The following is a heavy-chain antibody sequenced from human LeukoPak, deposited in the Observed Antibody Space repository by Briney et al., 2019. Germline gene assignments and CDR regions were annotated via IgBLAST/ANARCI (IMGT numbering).Heavy chain of an antibody. CDR1: GFTFSSYA. D-gene: IGHD2-15*01. V-gene: IGHV3-23*01. CDR3: AKDQGIVVVVAGFDY. CDR2: ISGSGGST. J-gene: IGHJ4*02. Sequence: KSWGSLRLSCAASGFTFSSYAMSWVRQAPGKGLEWVSAISGSGGSTYYADSVKGRFTISRDNSKNTLYLQMNSLRAEDTAVYYCAKDQGIVVVVAGFDYWGQGTLVTVSS.